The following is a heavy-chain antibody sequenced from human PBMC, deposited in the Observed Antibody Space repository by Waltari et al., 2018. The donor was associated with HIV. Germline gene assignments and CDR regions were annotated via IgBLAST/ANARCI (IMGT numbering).Heavy chain of an antibody. CDR3: ARARYESSGYYYPKLPFDP. Sequence: QVQLQQWGAGLLKPSETLSLTCAVYGGSFSGYYWSWIRQSPGKGLEWIGEINHSGDTNYNPSLKSRVTISLDMSKNQFSLKMKSVTAADTAVYYCARARYESSGYYYPKLPFDPWGQGNLVTVSS. D-gene: IGHD3-22*01. V-gene: IGHV4-34*01. J-gene: IGHJ5*02. CDR1: GGSFSGYY. CDR2: INHSGDT.